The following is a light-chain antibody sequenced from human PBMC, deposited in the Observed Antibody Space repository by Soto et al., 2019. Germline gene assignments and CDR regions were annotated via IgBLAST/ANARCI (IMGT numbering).Light chain of an antibody. J-gene: IGLJ2*01. CDR2: EGS. CDR3: CSYAGSSTLV. CDR1: SSDGGSYKF. Sequence: QSALTQPASVSGSPGQSITISCTGTSSDGGSYKFVSWYQQHPGKAPKLMIYEGSKRPSGVSNRFSGSKSGNTAALTISGLQAEDEADYYCCSYAGSSTLVFGGGTKVTVL. V-gene: IGLV2-23*01.